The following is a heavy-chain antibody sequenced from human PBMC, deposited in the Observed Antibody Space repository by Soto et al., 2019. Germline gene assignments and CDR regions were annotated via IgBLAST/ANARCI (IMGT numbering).Heavy chain of an antibody. V-gene: IGHV5-51*01. Sequence: GESLKISFKGSGYNFITYWIGWVRQMPGKGLEWMGIIYPRDSDTRYSPSFQGQVTISVDRSISTAYLQWSSLRASDSAIYYCARHAMEGDYYYGMDVWGQGTTVTVSS. CDR1: GYNFITYW. CDR2: IYPRDSDT. CDR3: ARHAMEGDYYYGMDV. D-gene: IGHD1-1*01. J-gene: IGHJ6*02.